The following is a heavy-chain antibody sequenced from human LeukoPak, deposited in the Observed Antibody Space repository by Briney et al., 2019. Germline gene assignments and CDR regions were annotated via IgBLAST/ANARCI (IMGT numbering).Heavy chain of an antibody. CDR2: ISWSSGSI. D-gene: IGHD2-2*01. CDR3: ASSYRCSSTSCFDY. V-gene: IGHV3-9*01. CDR1: GFTFDDYA. J-gene: IGHJ4*02. Sequence: GGSLRLSCAASGFTFDDYAMHWVRQAPGKGLEWVSGISWSSGSIGYADSVKGRFTISRDNAKNSLYLQMNSLRAEDTALYYCASSYRCSSTSCFDYWGQGTLVTVSS.